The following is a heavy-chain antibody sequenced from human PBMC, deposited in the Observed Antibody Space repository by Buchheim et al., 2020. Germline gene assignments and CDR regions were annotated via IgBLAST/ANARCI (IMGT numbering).Heavy chain of an antibody. CDR1: GFTFSSYS. J-gene: IGHJ6*02. CDR2: ISSSSSTI. V-gene: IGHV3-48*01. D-gene: IGHD3-3*01. CDR3: ARDGSDYDFWSGYYPWVHYYGMDV. Sequence: EVQLVESGGGLVQPGGSLRLSCAAPGFTFSSYSMNWVRQAPGKGLEWVSYISSSSSTIYYADSVKGRFTISRDNAKNSLYLQMNSLRAEDTAVYYCARDGSDYDFWSGYYPWVHYYGMDVWGQGTT.